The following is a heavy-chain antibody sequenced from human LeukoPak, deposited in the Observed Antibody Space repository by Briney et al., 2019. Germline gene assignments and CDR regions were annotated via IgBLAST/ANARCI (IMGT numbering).Heavy chain of an antibody. CDR2: IYHSGST. CDR3: AREGDYSFDY. CDR1: GYSISSGYY. J-gene: IGHJ4*02. Sequence: PSETLSLTCTVSGYSISSGYYWGWIRQPPGEGLEWIGSIYHSGSTYYNPSLKSRVTISVDTSKNQFSLKLSSVTAADTAVYYCAREGDYSFDYWGQGTLVTVSS. V-gene: IGHV4-38-2*02. D-gene: IGHD2-21*02.